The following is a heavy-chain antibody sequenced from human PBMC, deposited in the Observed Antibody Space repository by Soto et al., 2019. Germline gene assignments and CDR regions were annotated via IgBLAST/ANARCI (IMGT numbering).Heavy chain of an antibody. J-gene: IGHJ2*01. D-gene: IGHD3-22*01. CDR3: ARLTWVVLVITRKWYFDL. CDR2: IYDSGST. CDR1: GGSLSSSSYQ. Sequence: XTLYRPCTVSGGSLSSSSYQWGWIRQPPGKGLEWIGSIYDSGSTYYNPSLKNRVNIYVDTSKSQFSLKLNSVTAEDTAMYYCARLTWVVLVITRKWYFDLWGRGTLGTVSS. V-gene: IGHV4-39*01.